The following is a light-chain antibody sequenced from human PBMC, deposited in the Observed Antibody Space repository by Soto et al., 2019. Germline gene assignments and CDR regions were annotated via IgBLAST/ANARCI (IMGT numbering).Light chain of an antibody. CDR1: SSDVGGYNY. CDR3: CSYVGSFILV. J-gene: IGLJ2*01. Sequence: QSALTQPRSVSGSPGQSVTISCTGTSSDVGGYNYVSWYQQHPGKAPKLMIYDVSKRPSGVPDRFSGSKSGNTASLTISGLQAEDEAEYYCCSYVGSFILVFGGGTQLTVL. V-gene: IGLV2-11*01. CDR2: DVS.